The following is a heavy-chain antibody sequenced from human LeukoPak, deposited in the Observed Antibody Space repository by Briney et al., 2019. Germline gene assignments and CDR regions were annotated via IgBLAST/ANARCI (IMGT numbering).Heavy chain of an antibody. V-gene: IGHV1-18*01. Sequence: ASVKVSCKASGYTFTTYNINWVRQAPGQGLEWMGWISGYNGNTNYAQKLQGRVTRTTDTSTSTAYMELRSLRSDDTAVYYCARAWDGGLWFGELFRNYYYYYMDVWGKGTTVTVSS. CDR3: ARAWDGGLWFGELFRNYYYYYMDV. D-gene: IGHD3-10*01. CDR2: ISGYNGNT. CDR1: GYTFTTYN. J-gene: IGHJ6*03.